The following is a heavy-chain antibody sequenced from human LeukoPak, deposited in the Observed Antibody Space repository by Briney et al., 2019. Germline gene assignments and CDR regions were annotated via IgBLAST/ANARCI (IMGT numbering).Heavy chain of an antibody. J-gene: IGHJ6*02. CDR3: ARHRPFYDILTGTPLYYYYYGMDV. D-gene: IGHD3-9*01. CDR2: IYYSGST. CDR1: GGSINSYY. Sequence: PSETLSLTCTVSGGSINSYYWSWIRQPPGKGLEWIGYIYYSGSTNYNPSLKSRVTISVDTSKNQFSLKLSSVTAADTAVYYCARHRPFYDILTGTPLYYYYYGMDVWGQGTTVTVSS. V-gene: IGHV4-59*08.